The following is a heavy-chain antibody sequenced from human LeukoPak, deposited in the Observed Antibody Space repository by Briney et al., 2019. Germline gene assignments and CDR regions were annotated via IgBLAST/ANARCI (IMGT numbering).Heavy chain of an antibody. Sequence: ASVKVSCKASGYTFTGYYMHWVRQAPGQGLEWMGWINPNSGGTNYAQKFQGRVTMTRDTPISTAYMELSRLRSDDTAVYYCARGGVVVPAQLNDYWGQGTLVTVSS. CDR2: INPNSGGT. CDR1: GYTFTGYY. D-gene: IGHD2-2*01. V-gene: IGHV1-2*02. CDR3: ARGGVVVPAQLNDY. J-gene: IGHJ4*02.